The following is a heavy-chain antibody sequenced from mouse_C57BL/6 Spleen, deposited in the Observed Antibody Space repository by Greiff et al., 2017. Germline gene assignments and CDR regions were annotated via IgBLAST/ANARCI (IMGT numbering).Heavy chain of an antibody. Sequence: EVKVVESGGGLVKPGGSLKLSCAASGFTFSDYGMHWVRQAPEKGLEWVAYISSGSSTIYYADTVKGRFTISRDNAKNTLFLQMTSLRSEDTAMYYCARFTVTFYFDYWGQGTTLTVSS. CDR2: ISSGSSTI. J-gene: IGHJ2*01. D-gene: IGHD1-1*01. CDR1: GFTFSDYG. V-gene: IGHV5-17*01. CDR3: ARFTVTFYFDY.